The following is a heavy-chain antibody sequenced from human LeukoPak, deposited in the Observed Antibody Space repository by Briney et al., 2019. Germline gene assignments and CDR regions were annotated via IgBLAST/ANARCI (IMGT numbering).Heavy chain of an antibody. D-gene: IGHD2-2*01. Sequence: GGSLRLSCAASGFTFSNYSMNRVRQAPGKGLEWVSGISWNSGSIGYADSVKGRFTISRDNAKNSLYLQMNSLRAEDTALYYCAKGIVVVPGHLDYWGQGTTVTISS. CDR2: ISWNSGSI. CDR3: AKGIVVVPGHLDY. CDR1: GFTFSNYS. J-gene: IGHJ4*02. V-gene: IGHV3-9*01.